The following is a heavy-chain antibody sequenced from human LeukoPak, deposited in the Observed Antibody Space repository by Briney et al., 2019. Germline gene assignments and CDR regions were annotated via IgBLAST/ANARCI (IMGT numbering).Heavy chain of an antibody. V-gene: IGHV1-46*01. D-gene: IGHD5-18*01. CDR3: ARALPHRRLMDTTMEQHWFDP. Sequence: ASVKVSCKASGYIFTSYFMHWVRQAPGQGLEWIGLINPSGGSTRYAQKLQGRVTMTRDMSTSTVYMELSSLRSEDTAVYYCARALPHRRLMDTTMEQHWFDPWGQGTLVTVSS. J-gene: IGHJ5*02. CDR1: GYIFTSYF. CDR2: INPSGGST.